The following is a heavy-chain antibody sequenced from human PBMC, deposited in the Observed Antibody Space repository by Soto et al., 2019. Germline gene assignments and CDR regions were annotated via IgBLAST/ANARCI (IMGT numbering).Heavy chain of an antibody. CDR2: IKEDGSET. CDR1: GFTFSTYW. J-gene: IGHJ4*02. CDR3: ARDRGYCSGGTCYSVLDY. D-gene: IGHD2-15*01. Sequence: EVQLVESGGGLAQPGGSLRLSCAASGFTFSTYWMKWVRQAPGKGLEWVATIKEDGSETYYVDSVKGRFTISRDNAKSPLSLQMNSLRAEDTADYYCARDRGYCSGGTCYSVLDYWGQGTLVTVSS. V-gene: IGHV3-7*01.